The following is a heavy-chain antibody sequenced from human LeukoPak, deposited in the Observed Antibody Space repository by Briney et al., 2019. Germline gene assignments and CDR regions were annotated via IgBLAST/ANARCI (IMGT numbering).Heavy chain of an antibody. CDR2: IHSDGRTT. V-gene: IGHV3-74*01. J-gene: IGHJ6*03. Sequence: PGGSLRLSCVASGFTFSSTWMHWVRQVPGKGLVWVSRIHSDGRTTIYADSVKGRSTISRDNAKNSLYLQMNSLRAEDTAVYYCARARGPRYYYYYYMDVWGKGTTVTVSS. CDR1: GFTFSSTW. CDR3: ARARGPRYYYYYYMDV.